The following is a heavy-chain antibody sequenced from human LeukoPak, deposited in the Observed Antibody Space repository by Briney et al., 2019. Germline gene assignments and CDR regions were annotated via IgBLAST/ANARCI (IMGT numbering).Heavy chain of an antibody. CDR1: RFTFRNYA. V-gene: IGHV3-23*01. J-gene: IGHJ4*02. D-gene: IGHD3-16*01. Sequence: PGGSLRLSCAPSRFTFRNYAMIWVRQAPGKGLEWVPSIDISGGRTDYADSVKGRFTISRDNSKNTLYLQMTSLRVEDTAVYYCARRATDSRGSDYWGQGTLVTVSS. CDR3: ARRATDSRGSDY. CDR2: IDISGGRT.